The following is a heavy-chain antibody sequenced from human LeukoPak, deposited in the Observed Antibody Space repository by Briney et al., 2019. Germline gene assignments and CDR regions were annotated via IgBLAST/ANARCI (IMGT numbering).Heavy chain of an antibody. D-gene: IGHD3-10*01. J-gene: IGHJ4*02. V-gene: IGHV4-30-2*01. CDR1: GGSISSGDYP. CDR2: IFHTGHT. Sequence: SETLSLTCAVSGGSISSGDYPWSWLRQPPGKGLEWIVYIFHTGHTSYNPSLKSRVTISVDMSKNQLSLMLSSVTAADTAVYYCARGFYGSGSQFDYWGQGTLVTVSS. CDR3: ARGFYGSGSQFDY.